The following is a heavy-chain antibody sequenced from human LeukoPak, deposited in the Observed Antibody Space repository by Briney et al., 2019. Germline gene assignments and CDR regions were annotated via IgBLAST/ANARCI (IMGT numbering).Heavy chain of an antibody. Sequence: ASVKVSCKASGGTFSSYAISWVRHAPGQGLEWMGGIIPIFGTANYAQKFQGRVTITTDESTSTAYMELSSLRSEDTAVYYCAREEGVSERGYSGYDSWGQGTLVTVSS. V-gene: IGHV1-69*05. CDR3: AREEGVSERGYSGYDS. CDR2: IIPIFGTA. J-gene: IGHJ4*02. D-gene: IGHD5-12*01. CDR1: GGTFSSYA.